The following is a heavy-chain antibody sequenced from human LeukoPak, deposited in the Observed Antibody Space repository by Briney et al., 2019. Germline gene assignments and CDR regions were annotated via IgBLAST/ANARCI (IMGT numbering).Heavy chain of an antibody. V-gene: IGHV3-23*01. CDR2: ISGSGGST. CDR1: GFTFSSYA. Sequence: GGSLRLSCAASGFTFSSYAMSWVRQAPGKGLEWVSVISGSGGSTYYADSVKGRFTIARDNSKNTLYLQMNSLRAEDKAGYYGAKDRPHPIFEVFIKSHFDYWGQGTLVTVSS. D-gene: IGHD3-3*01. J-gene: IGHJ4*01. CDR3: AKDRPHPIFEVFIKSHFDY.